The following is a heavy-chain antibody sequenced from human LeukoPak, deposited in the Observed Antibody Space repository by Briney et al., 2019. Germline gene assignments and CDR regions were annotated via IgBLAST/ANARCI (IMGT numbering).Heavy chain of an antibody. CDR2: ISDDGGNK. CDR1: GFTFSSYD. CDR3: AKEGHSSGWSSFDY. V-gene: IGHV3-30*18. D-gene: IGHD6-19*01. J-gene: IGHJ4*02. Sequence: GGSLRLSCAASGFTFSSYDMHWVRQAPGKGPEWVEVISDDGGNKYYADSVKGRFTISRDNSKNTLYLQMNSLRAEDTAVYYCAKEGHSSGWSSFDYWGQGTLVTVSS.